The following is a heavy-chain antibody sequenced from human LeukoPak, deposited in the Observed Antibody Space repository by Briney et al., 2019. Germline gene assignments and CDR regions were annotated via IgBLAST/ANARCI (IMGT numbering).Heavy chain of an antibody. D-gene: IGHD3-22*01. CDR2: IIPVFGTT. CDR3: ARCSPGDSSNFYAVLQY. V-gene: IGHV1-69*06. Sequence: ASVKVSCKASGYTFTSYYMHWVRLTPGQGLEWLGGIIPVFGTTTYAQKFQAKVTMTADKSTNTAYLEISSLTSDDTAVYYCARCSPGDSSNFYAVLQYWGQGTQVTVST. CDR1: GYTFTSYY. J-gene: IGHJ4*02.